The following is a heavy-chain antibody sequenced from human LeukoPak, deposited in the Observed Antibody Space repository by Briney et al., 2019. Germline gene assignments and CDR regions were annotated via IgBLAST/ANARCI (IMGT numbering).Heavy chain of an antibody. V-gene: IGHV1-46*01. CDR1: GYTFTSYY. J-gene: IGHJ6*02. Sequence: GASVKVSCKASGYTFTSYYMHWVRQAPGQGLEWMGIINPSGGSTSYAQKFQGRVTMTRDTSTSTVYMELSSLRSEDTAVYYCATGPKRFLEWLQNYYYYYGMDVWGQGTTVTVSS. CDR3: ATGPKRFLEWLQNYYYYYGMDV. CDR2: INPSGGST. D-gene: IGHD3-3*01.